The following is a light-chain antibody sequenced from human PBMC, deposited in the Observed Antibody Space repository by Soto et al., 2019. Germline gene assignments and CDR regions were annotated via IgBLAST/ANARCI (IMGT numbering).Light chain of an antibody. CDR3: QVWDNVDDHIYV. V-gene: IGLV3-21*02. Sequence: SYELAQPPSVSVAPGQTATISCGENNIDSRTVHWYQQKPGQAPLLDVYDDSFRPSGIPNRFSGSNSGNTATLTISRVEAGDEADYYCQVWDNVDDHIYVFGTGTKV. CDR2: DDS. J-gene: IGLJ1*01. CDR1: NIDSRT.